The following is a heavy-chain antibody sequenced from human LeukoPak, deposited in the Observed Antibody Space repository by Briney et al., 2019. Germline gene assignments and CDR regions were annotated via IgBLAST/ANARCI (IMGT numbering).Heavy chain of an antibody. V-gene: IGHV4-61*02. J-gene: IGHJ6*03. CDR3: ARDPARFGVPLGDYYYYMDV. D-gene: IGHD3-3*01. Sequence: SETLSLTCTASGGSISSSSYYWSWIRQPAGKGLEWIGRIYTSGSTNYNPSLKSRVTMSVDTSKNQFSLKLSSVTAADTAVYYCARDPARFGVPLGDYYYYMDVWGKGTTVTVSS. CDR1: GGSISSSSYY. CDR2: IYTSGST.